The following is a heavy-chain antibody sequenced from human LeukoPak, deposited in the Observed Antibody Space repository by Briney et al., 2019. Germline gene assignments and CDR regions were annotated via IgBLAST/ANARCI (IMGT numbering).Heavy chain of an antibody. Sequence: GGSLRLSCAASGFTFSIYAMSWVRQAPGKGLQWVSSITSRGESTWYVDSVKGRFTITRDNSENTLYLQMHSLRAEDTAVYYCARGCSSTSCSLQHWGQGTLVTVSS. D-gene: IGHD2-2*01. CDR2: ITSRGEST. CDR1: GFTFSIYA. V-gene: IGHV3-23*01. CDR3: ARGCSSTSCSLQH. J-gene: IGHJ1*01.